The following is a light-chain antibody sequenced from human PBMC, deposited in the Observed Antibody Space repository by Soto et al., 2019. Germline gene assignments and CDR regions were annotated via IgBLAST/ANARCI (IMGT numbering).Light chain of an antibody. Sequence: EIVLTQSPGPLSLSPGERATLSCRASQSVPNSYLAWYQQKPGQAPRLLIYGASSRATGIPVRFSGSGSGTDFTLTISRLEPEDFAVYYCQRYGTSTTFGQGTKVDIK. CDR2: GAS. CDR1: QSVPNSY. V-gene: IGKV3-20*01. CDR3: QRYGTSTT. J-gene: IGKJ1*01.